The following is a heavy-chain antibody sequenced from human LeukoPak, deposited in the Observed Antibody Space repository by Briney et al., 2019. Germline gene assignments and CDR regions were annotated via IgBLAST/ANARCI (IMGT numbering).Heavy chain of an antibody. CDR2: INPSGGST. J-gene: IGHJ4*02. CDR3: ARDLKRSTVTTERSPFDY. Sequence: ASVKVSCKASGYTSTSYYMHWVRQAPGQGLEWMGIINPSGGSTSYAQKFQGRVTMTRDTSTSTVYMELSSLRSDDTAVYYCARDLKRSTVTTERSPFDYWGQGTLVTVSS. CDR1: GYTSTSYY. D-gene: IGHD4-17*01. V-gene: IGHV1-46*01.